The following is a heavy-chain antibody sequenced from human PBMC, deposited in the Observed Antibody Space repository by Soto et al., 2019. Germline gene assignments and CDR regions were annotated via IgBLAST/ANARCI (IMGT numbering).Heavy chain of an antibody. D-gene: IGHD3-3*01. CDR3: TRGFLEWLSNDY. V-gene: IGHV3-49*04. CDR1: GFTFGDYA. J-gene: IGHJ4*02. CDR2: IRSKAYGGTT. Sequence: GGSLRLSCTASGFTFGDYAMSWVRQAPGKGLEWVGFIRSKAYGGTTEYAASVKGRFTISRDDSKSIAYLQMNSLKTEDTAVYYCTRGFLEWLSNDYWGQGTLVTSPQ.